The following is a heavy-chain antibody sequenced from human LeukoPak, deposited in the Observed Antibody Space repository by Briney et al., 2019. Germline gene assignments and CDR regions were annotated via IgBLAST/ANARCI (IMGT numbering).Heavy chain of an antibody. Sequence: YPGGSLRLSCAASGFTFSSYAMNWVRQAPGRGLEWVSGFSGSGGTTYYADSVKGRFTISRDSSKNTLYLQMNSLRAEDTALYYCAKQGVDPYNWFDPWGQGTLVTVSS. CDR2: FSGSGGTT. J-gene: IGHJ5*02. CDR3: AKQGVDPYNWFDP. CDR1: GFTFSSYA. V-gene: IGHV3-23*01. D-gene: IGHD3-10*01.